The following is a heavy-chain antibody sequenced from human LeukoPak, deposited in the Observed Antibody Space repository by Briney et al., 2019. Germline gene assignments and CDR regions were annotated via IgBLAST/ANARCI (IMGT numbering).Heavy chain of an antibody. V-gene: IGHV3-7*01. D-gene: IGHD1-1*01. J-gene: IGHJ4*02. CDR3: AKRATYYFDY. CDR1: GFTFSSDW. Sequence: GGSLRLSCAASGFTFSSDWMSWVRQAPGKGLEWVANIKQDGSEKYYVDSVKGRFTISRDNAKNSLYLQMNSLRAEDTAVYYCAKRATYYFDYWGQGTLVTVSS. CDR2: IKQDGSEK.